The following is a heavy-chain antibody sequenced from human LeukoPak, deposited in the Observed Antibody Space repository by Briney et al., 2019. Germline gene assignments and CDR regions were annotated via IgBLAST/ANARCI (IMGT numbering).Heavy chain of an antibody. CDR1: GYTFTSYG. Sequence: GASVKVSCKASGYTFTSYGISWVRQAPGQGLEWMGWISAYNGNTNYAQKLQGRVTMTTDTSTSTAYMELRSLRSDDTAVYYCATDLLYSSSSEGGGYWGQGTLVTVSS. V-gene: IGHV1-18*01. J-gene: IGHJ4*02. D-gene: IGHD6-6*01. CDR3: ATDLLYSSSSEGGGY. CDR2: ISAYNGNT.